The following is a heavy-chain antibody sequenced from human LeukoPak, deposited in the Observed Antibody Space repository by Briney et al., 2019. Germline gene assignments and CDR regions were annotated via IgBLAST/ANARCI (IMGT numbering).Heavy chain of an antibody. CDR2: ISNDGITQ. J-gene: IGHJ4*02. D-gene: IGHD6-19*01. Sequence: GRSLRLSCVGSGYNFWSYAIHWVRQAPGTGLEWLAIISNDGITQYYADSVKGRLSISRDNSKNALYLQMNSLRAEDTAVYYCARRSGIAVAGAFDYWGQGTLVTVSS. CDR1: GYNFWSYA. CDR3: ARRSGIAVAGAFDY. V-gene: IGHV3-30*04.